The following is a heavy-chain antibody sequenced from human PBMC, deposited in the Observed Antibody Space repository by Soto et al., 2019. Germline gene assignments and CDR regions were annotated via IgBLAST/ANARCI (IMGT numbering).Heavy chain of an antibody. V-gene: IGHV1-46*01. Sequence: QVQLVQSGAEVKKPGASVKVSCKASGYTFTSYYMHWVRQAPGQGLEWMGIINPSGGSTSYAQEFQGRVTMTRDTSTSTLYMDLCSLRSEDTAVYYCARARIAARGSYYYYGMDVWGQGTTVTVSS. CDR1: GYTFTSYY. CDR3: ARARIAARGSYYYYGMDV. D-gene: IGHD6-6*01. J-gene: IGHJ6*02. CDR2: INPSGGST.